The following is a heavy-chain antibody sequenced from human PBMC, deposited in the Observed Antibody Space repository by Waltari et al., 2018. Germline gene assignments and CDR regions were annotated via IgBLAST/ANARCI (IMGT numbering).Heavy chain of an antibody. CDR3: ARARAVAGTFFDY. Sequence: QVQLQQWGAGLLKPSETLSLTCAVYGGSFSGYYWSWIRQPPGKGLEWIGEINHSGSTNSNPSLKSRVTISVDTSKNQFSLKLSSVTAADTAVYYCARARAVAGTFFDYWGQGTLVTVSS. CDR2: INHSGST. V-gene: IGHV4-34*01. D-gene: IGHD6-19*01. J-gene: IGHJ4*02. CDR1: GGSFSGYY.